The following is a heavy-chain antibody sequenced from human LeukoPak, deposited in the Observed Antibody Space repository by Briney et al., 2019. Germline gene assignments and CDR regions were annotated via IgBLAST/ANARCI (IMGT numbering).Heavy chain of an antibody. J-gene: IGHJ5*02. CDR1: GFSVRTTY. Sequence: PGGSLRLSCAASGFSVRTTYMSWVRQAPGKGLEWVSAISGSGGSTYYADSVKGRFTISRDNSKNTLYLQMNSLRAEDTAVYYCARDGIAAAGTRWFDPWGQGTLVTVSS. D-gene: IGHD6-13*01. CDR2: ISGSGGST. V-gene: IGHV3-53*05. CDR3: ARDGIAAAGTRWFDP.